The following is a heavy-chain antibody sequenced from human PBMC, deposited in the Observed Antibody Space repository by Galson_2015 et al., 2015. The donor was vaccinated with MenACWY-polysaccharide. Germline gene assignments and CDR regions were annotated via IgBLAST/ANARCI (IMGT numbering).Heavy chain of an antibody. J-gene: IGHJ4*02. V-gene: IGHV4-4*07. CDR2: ISTSGST. CDR3: ARVEYNGYESYLKY. Sequence: ETLSLTCTVSRGSIYSYYWTWIRQPAGKGLEWLGRISTSGSTTYNPSLKSRVTMSIDTSNNQFSLRLTSATAADTALYFCARVEYNGYESYLKYWGPGTLVTVSS. CDR1: RGSIYSYY. D-gene: IGHD5-12*01.